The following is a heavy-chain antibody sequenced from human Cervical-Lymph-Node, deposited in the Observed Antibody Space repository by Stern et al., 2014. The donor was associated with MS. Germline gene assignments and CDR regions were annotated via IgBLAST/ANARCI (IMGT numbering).Heavy chain of an antibody. J-gene: IGHJ4*02. D-gene: IGHD3-16*02. Sequence: EVQLVESGGGSVQPGRSLRLSCAASGFTFDDCAMHWVRQAPGKGLEWVSGISWNSNNIGYADSGRGRFTISRDNAKNSLDLQMNGLRPEDTALYYCAKDISERHYYFDSWGEGTLVTVSS. CDR2: ISWNSNNI. CDR3: AKDISERHYYFDS. CDR1: GFTFDDCA. V-gene: IGHV3-9*01.